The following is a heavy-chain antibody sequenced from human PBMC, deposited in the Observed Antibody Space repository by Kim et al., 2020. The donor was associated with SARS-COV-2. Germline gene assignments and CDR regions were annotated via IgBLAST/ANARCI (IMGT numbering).Heavy chain of an antibody. CDR1: GFVFSSYD. CDR3: ARDQDSMVGVGYILDY. CDR2: TSYVGANK. D-gene: IGHD1-26*01. Sequence: GGSLRLSCAASGFVFSSYDMHWVRQAPGKGLEWVAITSYVGANKNYVDSVKGRFTISRDNSKNTLYLQMNNLRAEDTALYYCARDQDSMVGVGYILDYWGQGTLVTVSS. V-gene: IGHV3-30-3*01. J-gene: IGHJ4*02.